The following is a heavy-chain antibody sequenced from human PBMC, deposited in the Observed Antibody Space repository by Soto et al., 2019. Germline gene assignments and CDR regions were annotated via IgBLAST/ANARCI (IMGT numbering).Heavy chain of an antibody. D-gene: IGHD5-12*01. Sequence: QVQLVQSGAEAKKPGASVKVSCKASGYTFTNFGISWVRQAPGQGLEWMGWISAYNANTNYAQKLQGRVTMTTDTSTRTAYMELRSLRSDDTAVYYCARDPHRDGYALVFDYWGQGTLVTVSS. CDR2: ISAYNANT. CDR1: GYTFTNFG. V-gene: IGHV1-18*01. CDR3: ARDPHRDGYALVFDY. J-gene: IGHJ4*02.